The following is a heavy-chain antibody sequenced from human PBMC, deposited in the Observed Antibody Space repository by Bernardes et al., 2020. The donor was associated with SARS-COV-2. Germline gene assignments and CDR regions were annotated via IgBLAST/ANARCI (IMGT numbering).Heavy chain of an antibody. CDR1: GASFSGYY. CDR2: INPSGST. J-gene: IGHJ1*01. V-gene: IGHV4-34*01. CDR3: ARQGFYDPLFQP. Sequence: SETLSLTCAVYGASFSGYYWSWIRQPPRQGLAWIGEINPSGSTDYNPSLKSRVTISVDTSKHQFSLKLSSVTAPDTAVYYCARQGFYDPLFQPWCQGTMGTVSS. D-gene: IGHD3-3*01.